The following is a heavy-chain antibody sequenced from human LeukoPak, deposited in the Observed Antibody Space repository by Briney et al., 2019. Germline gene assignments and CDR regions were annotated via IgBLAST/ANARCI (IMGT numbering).Heavy chain of an antibody. CDR3: TRGGSSWYWLDY. J-gene: IGHJ4*02. Sequence: GGSLRLSCTASGFTFSDYAMSWVRQAPGKGLEWVGFIRSKAYGWTTEYAASVKGRFTIPRDDSKSIAYLQMNSLKTEDTAVYYCTRGGSSWYWLDYWGQGTLVTVSS. CDR2: IRSKAYGWTT. D-gene: IGHD6-13*01. CDR1: GFTFSDYA. V-gene: IGHV3-49*04.